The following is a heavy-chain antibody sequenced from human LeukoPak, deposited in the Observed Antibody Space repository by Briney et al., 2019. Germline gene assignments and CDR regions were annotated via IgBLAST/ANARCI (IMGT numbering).Heavy chain of an antibody. CDR2: INPSGGST. V-gene: IGHV1-46*01. D-gene: IGHD3-22*01. Sequence: GASVRVSCKASGYTFTSYYMHWVRQAPGQGLEWMGIINPSGGSTSYAQKFQGRVTMTRDMSTSTVYMELSSLRSEDTAVYYCARAYSVVVVIAGYWGQGTLVTVSS. CDR3: ARAYSVVVVIAGY. J-gene: IGHJ4*02. CDR1: GYTFTSYY.